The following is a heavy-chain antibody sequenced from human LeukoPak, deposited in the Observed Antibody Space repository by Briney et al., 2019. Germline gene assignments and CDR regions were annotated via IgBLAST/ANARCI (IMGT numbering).Heavy chain of an antibody. D-gene: IGHD5-18*01. V-gene: IGHV3-30*18. CDR2: ISYDGSNK. J-gene: IGHJ4*02. CDR3: AKDPRIQLWSYYFDY. CDR1: GFTFSSYG. Sequence: PGGSLRLSCAASGFTFSSYGMHWVRQAPGKGLEWVAVISYDGSNKYYADSVKGRFTISRDNSKNTLYLQMNSLRAEDTAVYYCAKDPRIQLWSYYFDYWGQGTLVTVSS.